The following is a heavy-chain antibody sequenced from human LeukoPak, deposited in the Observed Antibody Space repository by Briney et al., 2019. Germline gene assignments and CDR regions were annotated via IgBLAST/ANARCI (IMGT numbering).Heavy chain of an antibody. CDR3: ARDFSGWSVDP. CDR2: INSGGAPI. Sequence: GSLRLSCAASGFIVSNYEMNWVRQAPGKGLEWIAYINSGGAPIRYADSVKGRFTMSRDNAKNSLYLQMNRLRAEDTAVYFCARDFSGWSVDPWGQGTLVTVSS. D-gene: IGHD6-19*01. J-gene: IGHJ5*02. CDR1: GFIVSNYE. V-gene: IGHV3-48*03.